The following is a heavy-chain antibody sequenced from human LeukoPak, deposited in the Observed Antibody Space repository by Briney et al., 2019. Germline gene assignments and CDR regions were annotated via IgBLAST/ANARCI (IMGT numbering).Heavy chain of an antibody. Sequence: GGSLRLSCAASGFSFSDYGIHWVRQAPGEGLEWVAFIRYDASNQYYADSVKGRFTISRDNSKNTLYLQMNSLRAEDTAVYYCAKFGVAAADSTWGQGTLVTVSS. D-gene: IGHD6-13*01. V-gene: IGHV3-30*02. J-gene: IGHJ5*02. CDR3: AKFGVAAADST. CDR1: GFSFSDYG. CDR2: IRYDASNQ.